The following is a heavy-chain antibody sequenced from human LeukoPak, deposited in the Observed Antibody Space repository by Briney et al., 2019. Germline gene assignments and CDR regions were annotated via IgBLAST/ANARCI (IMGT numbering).Heavy chain of an antibody. J-gene: IGHJ6*02. CDR3: ARDHYYDSSGYLCYYYGMVV. D-gene: IGHD3-22*01. CDR2: IIPILGIA. Sequence: SVKVSCKAAGDAFSSYAISWVRQAPGQGLEWMGGIIPILGIANYAQKFQGRVTITADKSTSTAYMELSSLRSEDTAVYYCARDHYYDSSGYLCYYYGMVVWGQRTTVTVSS. V-gene: IGHV1-69*10. CDR1: GDAFSSYA.